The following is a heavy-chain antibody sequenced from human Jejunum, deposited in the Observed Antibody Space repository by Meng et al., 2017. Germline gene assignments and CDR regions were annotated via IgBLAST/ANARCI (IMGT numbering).Heavy chain of an antibody. D-gene: IGHD1-26*01. J-gene: IGHJ4*02. CDR2: ANT. Sequence: QVQLTESGPGLVRPSDTLSLICTVSGGSVGRAGYQWGWIRQPPGRGLEWIGYANTNYNPSLKRRVTISLDTSRNLFSLSLTSVTAADTAVYYCARDSMGSLDYWGQGILVTVSS. V-gene: IGHV4-61*08. CDR3: ARDSMGSLDY. CDR1: GGSVGRAGYQ.